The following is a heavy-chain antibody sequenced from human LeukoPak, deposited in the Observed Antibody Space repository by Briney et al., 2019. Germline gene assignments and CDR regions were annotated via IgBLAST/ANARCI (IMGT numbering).Heavy chain of an antibody. J-gene: IGHJ4*02. Sequence: AAETLSLTCAVSGYSISNTHYGGWIRQPPAKGLEWIGSIYNSGNTHYNPSLKTRVTISVDTSMNQFSLKLSSVTAADTAVYYCARNSSGIHLDYWGRGTLVTVSS. CDR3: ARNSSGIHLDY. CDR1: GYSISNTHY. V-gene: IGHV4-38-2*01. D-gene: IGHD3-22*01. CDR2: IYNSGNT.